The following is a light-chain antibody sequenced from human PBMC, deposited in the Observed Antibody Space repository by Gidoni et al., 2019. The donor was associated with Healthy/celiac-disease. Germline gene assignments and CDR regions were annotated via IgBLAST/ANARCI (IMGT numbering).Light chain of an antibody. J-gene: IGKJ1*01. CDR3: QKYNSASTWT. CDR1: QGISNY. V-gene: IGKV1-27*01. CDR2: AAS. Sequence: DIQMTQSPSSLSASVGDRVTITCRASQGISNYLAWYQQKPGKVPKLLIYAASPLQSGVPSRFSGSGSGTDFTLTISSLQPEDVATYYCQKYNSASTWTFGQGTKVEIK.